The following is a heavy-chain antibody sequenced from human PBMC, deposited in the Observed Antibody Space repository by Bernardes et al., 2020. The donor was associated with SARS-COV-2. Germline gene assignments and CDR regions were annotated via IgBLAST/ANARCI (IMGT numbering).Heavy chain of an antibody. CDR1: GFSVSSKY. CDR2: LYSGGNT. V-gene: IGHV3-53*01. CDR3: ARGISGSYGGDFDY. J-gene: IGHJ4*02. Sequence: GGSLRLCCASSGFSVSSKYMSWVRQAPGKGLECVSVLYSGGNTYYTDSVKGRFSISRDNSKNTLYLQMNSLRAEDTAVYYCARGISGSYGGDFDYWGQGTLVTVSS. D-gene: IGHD1-26*01.